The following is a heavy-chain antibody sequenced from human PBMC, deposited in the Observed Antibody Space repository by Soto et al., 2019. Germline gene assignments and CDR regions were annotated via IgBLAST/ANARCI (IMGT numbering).Heavy chain of an antibody. CDR2: IIPLFGIT. V-gene: IGHV1-69*02. D-gene: IGHD2-8*01. Sequence: QVQLVQSWAEVKKPGSSVKVSCKASGGIFNRYSVSWVRQAPGQGLEWMGRIIPLFGITNYAQKFQGRVMITADKSTNTAYMEVNGLRSEDTALYYCAAFYGGDCTTTACYGDFDYWGQGTLVTVTS. CDR3: AAFYGGDCTTTACYGDFDY. J-gene: IGHJ4*02. CDR1: GGIFNRYS.